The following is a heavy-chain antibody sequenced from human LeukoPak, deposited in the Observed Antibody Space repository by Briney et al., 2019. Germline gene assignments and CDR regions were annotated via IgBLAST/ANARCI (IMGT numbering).Heavy chain of an antibody. V-gene: IGHV3-23*01. CDR2: ISGSGDST. D-gene: IGHD3-22*01. CDR3: AKAPFDTSGLSSPNYFDY. J-gene: IGHJ4*02. CDR1: GFTFSSYA. Sequence: GGSLRLSCAASGFTFSSYAMSWVRQAPGKGLEWVSTISGSGDSTYYADSVKGRFTISRDNSKNTLYLQMNSLRAEDTAVYYCAKAPFDTSGLSSPNYFDYWGQGTLVTVSS.